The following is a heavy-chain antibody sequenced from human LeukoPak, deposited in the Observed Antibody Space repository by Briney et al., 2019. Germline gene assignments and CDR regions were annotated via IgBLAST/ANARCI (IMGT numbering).Heavy chain of an antibody. Sequence: PGGSLRLSRAASGFTFDDYAMHWVRQAPGKGLEWVAGISWNSATIGYADSVKGRFTISRDSAKNSLHLQMNSLRPEDTALYYCAKDIRGGGGFDYWGQGTLVTVSS. CDR1: GFTFDDYA. CDR2: ISWNSATI. J-gene: IGHJ4*02. CDR3: AKDIRGGGGFDY. D-gene: IGHD3-10*01. V-gene: IGHV3-9*01.